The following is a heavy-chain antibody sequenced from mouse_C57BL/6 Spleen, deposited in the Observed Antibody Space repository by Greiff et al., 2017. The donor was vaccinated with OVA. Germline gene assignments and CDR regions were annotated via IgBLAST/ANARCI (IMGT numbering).Heavy chain of an antibody. J-gene: IGHJ4*01. CDR1: GYTFTSYW. Sequence: VQLQQPGAELVKPGASVKMSCKASGYTFTSYWITWVKQRPGQGLEWIGDIYPGSGSTNYNEKLKSKATLTVDTSSSTAYMQLSSLTSEDSAVYYCARSGDYDRAMDYWGQGTSVTVSS. V-gene: IGHV1-55*01. CDR2: IYPGSGST. D-gene: IGHD2-4*01. CDR3: ARSGDYDRAMDY.